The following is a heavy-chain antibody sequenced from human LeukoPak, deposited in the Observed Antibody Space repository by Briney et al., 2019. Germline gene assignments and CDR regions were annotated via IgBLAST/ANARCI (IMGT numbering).Heavy chain of an antibody. CDR1: GFTFSSYA. CDR2: ISGSGGST. CDR3: GKPPYLLSWYYFDC. J-gene: IGHJ4*02. V-gene: IGHV3-23*01. Sequence: GWSLRLSCAASGFTFSSYAMSWVRQAPGKGLEWVSAISGSGGSTYYADSVKGRFTISRDNSKNTKYQQMNSLKADDMLVYYCGKPPYLLSWYYFDCWGQGTLVTVSA. D-gene: IGHD6-13*01.